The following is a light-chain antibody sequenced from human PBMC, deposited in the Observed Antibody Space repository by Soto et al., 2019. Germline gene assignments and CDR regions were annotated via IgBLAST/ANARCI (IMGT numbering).Light chain of an antibody. V-gene: IGKV3-20*01. CDR2: GAS. J-gene: IGKJ1*01. CDR3: QQSTGT. CDR1: QSVGSY. Sequence: EIVMTQSPDTMAVSPGERATLSCRASQSVGSYLAWYQQKPGQAPRLLIYGASSRATGIPDRFIGSGSGTDFSLTISRLEPEDFAVYYCQQSTGTFGQGTKVDIK.